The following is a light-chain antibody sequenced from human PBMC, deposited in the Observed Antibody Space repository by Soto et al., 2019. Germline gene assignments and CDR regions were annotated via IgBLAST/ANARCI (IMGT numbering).Light chain of an antibody. J-gene: IGLJ2*01. CDR2: DVT. CDR1: SSDVGGYNY. Sequence: QSALTQPASVSGSPGQSITISCTGTSSDVGGYNYVSWYQQHPGKAPKLMIYDVTNRPSGVSNRFSGSKSGNTASLTISGLQAEDEADYYCISYTSSDTGVFGGGTKVTVL. V-gene: IGLV2-14*01. CDR3: ISYTSSDTGV.